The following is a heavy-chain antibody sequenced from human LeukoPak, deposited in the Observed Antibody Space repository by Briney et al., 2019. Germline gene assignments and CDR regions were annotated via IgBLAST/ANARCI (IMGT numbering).Heavy chain of an antibody. V-gene: IGHV4-39*07. CDR1: GGSISNSRYY. D-gene: IGHD1-26*01. J-gene: IGHJ6*03. Sequence: SETLSLTCTVSGGSISNSRYYWGWIRQPPGKGLEWIASIFYGGSTHYNPSLKSRVTISIDTSKNQFSLKLTSVTAADTAVYYCARDPGYSGTYKNAYYYYYYMDVWGKGTTVTVSS. CDR2: IFYGGST. CDR3: ARDPGYSGTYKNAYYYYYYMDV.